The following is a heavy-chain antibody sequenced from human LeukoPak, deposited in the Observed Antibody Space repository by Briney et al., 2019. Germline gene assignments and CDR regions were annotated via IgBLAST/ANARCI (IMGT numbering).Heavy chain of an antibody. D-gene: IGHD3-16*01. Sequence: PGGSLRLSCVASGFTFTTHWMTWVRQVPGKGLEWVANIKPDGSEKYYVDSVAGRFAISRDNTKNSLYLQMNNLRAEDTGLYFCVSAPNSFYLDHWGQGALVTVSS. CDR3: VSAPNSFYLDH. J-gene: IGHJ4*02. V-gene: IGHV3-7*01. CDR1: GFTFTTHW. CDR2: IKPDGSEK.